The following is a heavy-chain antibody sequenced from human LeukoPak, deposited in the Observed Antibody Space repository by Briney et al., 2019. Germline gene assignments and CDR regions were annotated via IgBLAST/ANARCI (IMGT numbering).Heavy chain of an antibody. CDR2: IYYSGST. D-gene: IGHD6-6*01. V-gene: IGHV4-39*01. CDR3: ARHYCGYSSSCGFGP. J-gene: IGHJ5*02. Sequence: SETLSLTCTVSGGSISSSSYYWGWIRQPPGKGLEWIGSIYYSGSTYYNPSLKSRVTISVDTSKNQFSLKLSSVTAADTAVYYCARHYCGYSSSCGFGPWGQGTLVTVSS. CDR1: GGSISSSSYY.